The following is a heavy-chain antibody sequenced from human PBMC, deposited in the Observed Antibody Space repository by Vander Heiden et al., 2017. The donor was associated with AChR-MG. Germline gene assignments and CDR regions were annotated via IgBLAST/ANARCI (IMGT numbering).Heavy chain of an antibody. D-gene: IGHD2-21*01. CDR2: ISSSSSYT. V-gene: IGHV3-11*06. J-gene: IGHJ4*02. CDR1: GFTFSDYY. CDR3: ARANCGGDCLTPYYFDY. Sequence: QVQLVESGGGLVKPGGSLRLSCAASGFTFSDYYMSWIRQAPGKGLEWVSYISSSSSYTNYADSVKGRVTISRDNAKNSLYLQMNSLRAEDTAVYYCARANCGGDCLTPYYFDYWVQGTLVTVPS.